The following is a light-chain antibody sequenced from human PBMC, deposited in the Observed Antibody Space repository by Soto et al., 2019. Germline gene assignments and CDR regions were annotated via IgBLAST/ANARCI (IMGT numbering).Light chain of an antibody. CDR1: SSDVGGFNY. V-gene: IGLV2-8*01. CDR3: SSYAGSNNPLFV. Sequence: ALTXPPSASGSPGQSITISCTGTSSDVGGFNYVSWHQQHPGKAPKVIIYEVTKRPSGVPDRFSGSKSANTASLTVSGLQAEDEADYYCSSYAGSNNPLFVFGTGTKVTVL. J-gene: IGLJ1*01. CDR2: EVT.